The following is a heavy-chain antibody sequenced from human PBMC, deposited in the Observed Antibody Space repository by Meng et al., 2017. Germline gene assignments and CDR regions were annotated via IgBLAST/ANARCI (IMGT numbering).Heavy chain of an antibody. J-gene: IGHJ4*02. CDR3: AREPRGYSGYVSGY. CDR1: GGSISSSSYY. Sequence: GSLRLSCTVSGGSISSSSYYWGWIRQPPGKGLEWIGSIYYSGSTSYNPSLKSRVTISVDTSKNQFSLKLSSVTAADTAVYYCAREPRGYSGYVSGYWGQGTLVTVSS. V-gene: IGHV4-39*07. CDR2: IYYSGST. D-gene: IGHD5-12*01.